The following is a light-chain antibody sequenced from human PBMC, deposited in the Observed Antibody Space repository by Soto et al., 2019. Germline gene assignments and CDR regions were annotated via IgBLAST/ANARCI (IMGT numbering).Light chain of an antibody. CDR1: STDVGGYNY. Sequence: QSVLTQPASVYGSPGQSIAISCTGTSTDVGGYNYVSWYQQHPGKAPKLMIYEVSNRPSGVSNRFSGAKSGNTASLTISGLQAEDEADYYCSSYTSDSTLVFGGGTK. CDR3: SSYTSDSTLV. CDR2: EVS. V-gene: IGLV2-14*01. J-gene: IGLJ3*02.